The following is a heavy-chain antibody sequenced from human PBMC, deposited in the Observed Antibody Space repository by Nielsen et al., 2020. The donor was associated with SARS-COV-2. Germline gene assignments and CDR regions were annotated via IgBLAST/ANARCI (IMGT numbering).Heavy chain of an antibody. CDR1: GFDFSNFD. J-gene: IGHJ4*02. V-gene: IGHV3-23*01. D-gene: IGHD1-1*01. CDR3: AKHWIRTHDA. Sequence: GGSLRLSCAASGFDFSNFDMSWVRQAPGKGLEWVSGITYVGRTYVADSVRGRFSVSRDNFQKRVYLQMSSLRAEDTAVYYCAKHWIRTHDAWGQGTLVTVSS. CDR2: ITYVGRT.